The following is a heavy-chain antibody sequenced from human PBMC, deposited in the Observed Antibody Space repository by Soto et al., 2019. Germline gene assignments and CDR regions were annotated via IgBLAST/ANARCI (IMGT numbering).Heavy chain of an antibody. J-gene: IGHJ3*02. Sequence: SQTLSLTCAISGDSVSSNSAAWNWIRQSPSRGLEWLGRTYYRSKWYNDYAVSVKSRITINPDTPKNQFSLQLNSVTPEDTAVYYCARVVLMVSGGAFDIWGQGTMVTVSS. CDR3: ARVVLMVSGGAFDI. D-gene: IGHD2-8*01. CDR1: GDSVSSNSAA. V-gene: IGHV6-1*01. CDR2: TYYRSKWYN.